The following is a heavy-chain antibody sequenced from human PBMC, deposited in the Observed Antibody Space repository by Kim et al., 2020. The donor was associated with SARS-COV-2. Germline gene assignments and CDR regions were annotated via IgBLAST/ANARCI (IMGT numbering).Heavy chain of an antibody. V-gene: IGHV4-38-2*02. Sequence: SETLSLTCTVSGYSISSGYYWGWIRQPPGKGLEWIGSIHHSGSTYYNPSLKSRVTISVDRSKNQFSLKLSSVTAADTAVYYCARCPSCSSWGVDPWGQGTLVTASS. J-gene: IGHJ5*02. CDR3: ARCPSCSSWGVDP. CDR1: GYSISSGYY. CDR2: IHHSGST. D-gene: IGHD6-13*01.